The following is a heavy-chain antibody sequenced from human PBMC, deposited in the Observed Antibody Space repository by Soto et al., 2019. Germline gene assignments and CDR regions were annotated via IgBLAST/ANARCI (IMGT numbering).Heavy chain of an antibody. V-gene: IGHV1-69*13. CDR3: ARVTYYYDSSGFLPFDY. CDR1: GGTFSSYA. D-gene: IGHD3-22*01. CDR2: IIPIFGTA. J-gene: IGHJ4*02. Sequence: ASVKVSCKASGGTFSSYAISWVRQAPGQGLEWMGGIIPIFGTANYAQKFQGRVTITADESTSTAYMELSSLRSEDTAVYYCARVTYYYDSSGFLPFDYWGQGTLVTVSS.